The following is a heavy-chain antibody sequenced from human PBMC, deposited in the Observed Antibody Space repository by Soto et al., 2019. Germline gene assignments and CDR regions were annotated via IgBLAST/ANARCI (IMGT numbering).Heavy chain of an antibody. J-gene: IGHJ6*02. V-gene: IGHV1-69*13. Sequence: GASVKVSCKASGGTFSSYAISWVRQAPGQGLEWMGGIIPIFGTANYAQKFQGRVTITADESTSTAYMELSSLRSEDTAVYYCAVPHAPEGPLYYSYYYGMDVWGRGTTVTVSS. CDR3: AVPHAPEGPLYYSYYYGMDV. CDR2: IIPIFGTA. CDR1: GGTFSSYA.